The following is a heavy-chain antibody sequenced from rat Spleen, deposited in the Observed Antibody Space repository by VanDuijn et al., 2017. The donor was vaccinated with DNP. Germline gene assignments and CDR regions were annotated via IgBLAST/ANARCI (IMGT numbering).Heavy chain of an antibody. J-gene: IGHJ4*01. V-gene: IGHV5-7*01. CDR1: GFTFSDYN. CDR2: IGTTGGSR. Sequence: EVQLVESGGGSVQPGRSLNLSCAASGFTFSDYNMAWVRQAPKKGLEWVATIGTTGGSRYYRDSVKGRFTVSRDIAKSTLYLQMNSLRSEDTATYYCATHDAYGPPMDAWGQGTSVTVSS. CDR3: ATHDAYGPPMDA. D-gene: IGHD1-11*01.